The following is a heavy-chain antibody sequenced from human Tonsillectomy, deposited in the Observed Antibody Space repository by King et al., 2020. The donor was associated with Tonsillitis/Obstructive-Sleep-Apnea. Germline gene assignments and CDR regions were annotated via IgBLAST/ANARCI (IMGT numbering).Heavy chain of an antibody. CDR1: GFTFSDYY. CDR2: ISTSSST. Sequence: VQLVESGGGLVKPGGSLRLSCAASGFTFSDYYMSWIRQAPGKGLEWVSYISTSSSTNYADSVKGRFTISRDNAKNSLHLQMNSLRAEDTAVYYCARDSFLGDIVVPSYYGIDVWGQGTTVTVSS. D-gene: IGHD2-15*01. V-gene: IGHV3-11*06. CDR3: ARDSFLGDIVVPSYYGIDV. J-gene: IGHJ6*02.